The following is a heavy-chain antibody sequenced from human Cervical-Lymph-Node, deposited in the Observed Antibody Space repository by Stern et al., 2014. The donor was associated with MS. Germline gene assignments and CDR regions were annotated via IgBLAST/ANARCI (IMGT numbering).Heavy chain of an antibody. V-gene: IGHV3-23*04. CDR3: AKQYFDSSGYSYYYGMDV. CDR1: GFTFKKYA. CDR2: ISGSGGSI. J-gene: IGHJ6*02. D-gene: IGHD3-22*01. Sequence: EVQLVESGGDLVQPGGSLRLSCAASGFTFKKYAMNWVRQAPGKGLEWVSTISGSGGSIYYADSVKGRFTISRDNSENTLYLQMHSLRAEDTAIYYCAKQYFDSSGYSYYYGMDVWGQGTTVTVSS.